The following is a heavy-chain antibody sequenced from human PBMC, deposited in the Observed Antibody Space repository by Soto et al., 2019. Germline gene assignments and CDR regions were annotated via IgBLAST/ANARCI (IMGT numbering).Heavy chain of an antibody. Sequence: QVQLVQSGAEVKKPGSSVKVSCKASGGTFSSYAISWVRQAPGQGLEWMGGIIPIFGTANYAQKFQGRVTITADESTSTAYMELSSLRSEDTAVYYCARDEEYSSSRGQKYYYYYYGMDVWGQGTTVTVSS. J-gene: IGHJ6*02. CDR2: IIPIFGTA. CDR1: GGTFSSYA. D-gene: IGHD6-6*01. V-gene: IGHV1-69*01. CDR3: ARDEEYSSSRGQKYYYYYYGMDV.